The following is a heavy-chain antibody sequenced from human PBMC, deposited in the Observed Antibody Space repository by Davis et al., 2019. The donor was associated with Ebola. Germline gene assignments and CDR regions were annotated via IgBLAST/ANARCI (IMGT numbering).Heavy chain of an antibody. CDR1: GFTFSSYA. Sequence: GGSLRLSCAASGFTFSSYAMHWVRQAPGKGLEWVAVISYDGSNKYYADSVKGRFTISRDNAKNSLYLQMNSLRDEDTAVYYCARVGPSILYGDDWFDPWGQGTLVTVSS. D-gene: IGHD4-17*01. V-gene: IGHV3-30-3*01. CDR2: ISYDGSNK. CDR3: ARVGPSILYGDDWFDP. J-gene: IGHJ5*02.